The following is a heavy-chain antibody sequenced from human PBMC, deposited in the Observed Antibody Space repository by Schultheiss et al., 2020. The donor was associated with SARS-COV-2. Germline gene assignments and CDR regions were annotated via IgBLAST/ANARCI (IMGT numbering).Heavy chain of an antibody. J-gene: IGHJ4*02. Sequence: SETLSLTFIVSGGSISSSSYYWGWIRQPPGKGLEWIGSIYYSGSTYYNPSLKSRVTISVDTSKNQFSLKLSSVTAADTAVYYCARHKRSNYYDSSGYYSGYWGQGTLVTVSS. CDR1: GGSISSSSYY. D-gene: IGHD3-22*01. V-gene: IGHV4-39*01. CDR3: ARHKRSNYYDSSGYYSGY. CDR2: IYYSGST.